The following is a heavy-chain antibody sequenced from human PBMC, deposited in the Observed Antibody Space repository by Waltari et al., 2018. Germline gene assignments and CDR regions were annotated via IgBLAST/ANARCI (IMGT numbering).Heavy chain of an antibody. CDR2: IQYDGSIK. D-gene: IGHD6-13*01. CDR1: GCTPGNYG. Sequence: QVHVVESGGGVVQPGGSLRLSCSASGCTPGNYGMHWVRQAPGKGLEWVAVIQYDGSIKNYADSVKGRFTISKENSKNTLYLEMKSLRAEDTAVYYCAREYSRICFHALDGWGQGTAVTVSS. J-gene: IGHJ6*02. CDR3: AREYSRICFHALDG. V-gene: IGHV3-33*05.